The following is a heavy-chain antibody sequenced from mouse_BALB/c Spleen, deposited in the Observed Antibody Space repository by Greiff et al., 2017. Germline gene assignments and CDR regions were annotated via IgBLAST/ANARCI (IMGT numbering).Heavy chain of an antibody. D-gene: IGHD2-4*01. CDR2: IDPANGNT. CDR1: GFNIKDTY. CDR3: ARERDYDVRFAY. J-gene: IGHJ3*01. Sequence: EVQLQESGAELVKPGASVKLSCTASGFNIKDTYMHWVKQRPEQGLEWIGRIDPANGNTKYDPKFQGKATITADKSSSTAYMELSSLTSEDSAVYYCARERDYDVRFAYWGQGTLVTVSA. V-gene: IGHV14-3*02.